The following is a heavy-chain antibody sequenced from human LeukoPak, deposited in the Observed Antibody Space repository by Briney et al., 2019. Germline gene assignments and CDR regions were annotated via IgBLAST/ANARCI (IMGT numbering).Heavy chain of an antibody. V-gene: IGHV4-59*12. J-gene: IGHJ6*02. Sequence: PSETLSLTCTVSGGSISSYYWSWIRQPPGKGLEWIGYIYYSGSTYYNPSLKSRVTISVDTSKNQFSLKLSSVTAADTAVYYCARDAARSPYYYYGMDVWGQGTTVTVSS. CDR1: GGSISSYY. D-gene: IGHD6-6*01. CDR2: IYYSGST. CDR3: ARDAARSPYYYYGMDV.